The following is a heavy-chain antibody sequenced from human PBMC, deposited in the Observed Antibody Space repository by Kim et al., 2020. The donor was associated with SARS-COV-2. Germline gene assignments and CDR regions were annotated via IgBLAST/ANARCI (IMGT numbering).Heavy chain of an antibody. J-gene: IGHJ2*01. Sequence: SETLSLTCTVSGGSISSSSYYWGWIRQPPGKGLEWIGSIYYSGSTYYNPSLKSRVTISVDTSKNQFSLKLSSVTAADTAVYYCASLMRNGYFDRWGRGTLVTVSS. V-gene: IGHV4-39*01. CDR2: IYYSGST. CDR3: ASLMRNGYFDR. CDR1: GGSISSSSYY.